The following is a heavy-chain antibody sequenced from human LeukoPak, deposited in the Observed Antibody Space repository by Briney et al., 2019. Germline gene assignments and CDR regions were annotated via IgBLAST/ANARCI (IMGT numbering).Heavy chain of an antibody. CDR3: ARDSSIGYDRVNFDY. J-gene: IGHJ4*02. CDR2: ISSSSTFK. Sequence: GGSLRLSCAASGFTFSSYSMNWVRQAPGKGLEWVSSISSSSTFKHYADSLKGRFTISRDNARNSLFLQMNSLRAEDTAVYYCARDSSIGYDRVNFDYWGQGTLVTVSS. CDR1: GFTFSSYS. D-gene: IGHD3-22*01. V-gene: IGHV3-21*06.